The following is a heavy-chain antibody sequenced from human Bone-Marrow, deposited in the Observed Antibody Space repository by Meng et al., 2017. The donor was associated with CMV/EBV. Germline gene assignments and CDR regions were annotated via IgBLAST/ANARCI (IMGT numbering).Heavy chain of an antibody. Sequence: SVKVSCKASGGTFSSSAISWVRQVPGQGLEWMGGILPILDTTNYAQKFQGRVTITTDESTSTTYMELSSLRSEDTAVYYCARDKEDSGYSNWFDPWGQGTRVTGSS. CDR2: ILPILDTT. CDR1: GGTFSSSA. J-gene: IGHJ5*02. CDR3: ARDKEDSGYSNWFDP. V-gene: IGHV1-69*05. D-gene: IGHD5-12*01.